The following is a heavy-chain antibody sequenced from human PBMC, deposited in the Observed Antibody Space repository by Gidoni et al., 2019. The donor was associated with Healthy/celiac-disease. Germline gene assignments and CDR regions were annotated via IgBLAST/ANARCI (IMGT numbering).Heavy chain of an antibody. CDR2: ISSSSSYI. Sequence: EVPLVESGGGLVKPGGSLTVSCAASGFPFSSYSMNWVRQAPGKGLECGSSISSSSSYIYYADSVKGRFTISRDNSKNSLYLQMNSLRAEDTAVYYCAREPAWGFDPWGQGTLVTVSS. V-gene: IGHV3-21*01. CDR3: AREPAWGFDP. J-gene: IGHJ5*02. D-gene: IGHD3-16*01. CDR1: GFPFSSYS.